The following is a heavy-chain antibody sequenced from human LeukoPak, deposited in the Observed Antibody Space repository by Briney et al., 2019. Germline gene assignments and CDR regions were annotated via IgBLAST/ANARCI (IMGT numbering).Heavy chain of an antibody. V-gene: IGHV1-2*02. CDR1: GYTFTGYY. CDR2: INPNSGGT. D-gene: IGHD2-2*02. Sequence: ASVKVSCKASGYTFTGYYMHWVRQAPGQGLEWMGWINPNSGGTNYAQKFQGRVTMTRDTSISTAYMELSRLRSDDTAVYYCARGGPGADIVVVPAAIPEGDMDVWGKGTTVTVSS. J-gene: IGHJ6*03. CDR3: ARGGPGADIVVVPAAIPEGDMDV.